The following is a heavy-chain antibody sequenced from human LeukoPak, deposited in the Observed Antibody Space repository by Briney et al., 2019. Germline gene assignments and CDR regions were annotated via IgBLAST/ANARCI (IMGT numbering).Heavy chain of an antibody. CDR2: INHSGST. Sequence: SETLSLTCAVYGGSFSGYYWSWIRQPPGKGLEWIGEINHSGSTNYNPSLKSRVTISVDTSKNQFSLKLSSVTAADTAVYYCARGGGGTYYDFWSGYYSPILFDYWGQGTLVTVSS. CDR1: GGSFSGYY. CDR3: ARGGGGTYYDFWSGYYSPILFDY. V-gene: IGHV4-34*01. J-gene: IGHJ4*02. D-gene: IGHD3-3*01.